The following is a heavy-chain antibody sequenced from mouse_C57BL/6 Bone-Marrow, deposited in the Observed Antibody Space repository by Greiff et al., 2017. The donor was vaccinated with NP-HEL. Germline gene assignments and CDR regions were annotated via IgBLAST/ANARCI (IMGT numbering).Heavy chain of an antibody. J-gene: IGHJ4*01. CDR1: GYTFTSYW. Sequence: QVQLQQSGAELVRPGSSVKLSCKASGYTFTSYWMDWVKQRPGQGLEWIGNIYPSDSETHYNQKFKDKATLTVDKSSSTAYMQLSSLTSEDSAVYYGARKYGYYYAMDYWGQGTSVTVSS. V-gene: IGHV1-61*01. CDR2: IYPSDSET. D-gene: IGHD2-2*01. CDR3: ARKYGYYYAMDY.